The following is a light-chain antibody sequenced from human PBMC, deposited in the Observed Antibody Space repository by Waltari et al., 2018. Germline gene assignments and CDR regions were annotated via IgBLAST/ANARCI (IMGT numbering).Light chain of an antibody. V-gene: IGLV2-23*02. Sequence: QSALTQPASVSGSPGQSIPVSCTGTSSDVGTYNLASWYQQHPGNAPKLLIYEVSQRPSGVSNRFSGSKSGTTASLTVSGLQAEDEAIYFCCSYAGDRSVLFGGGTKLTVL. CDR1: SSDVGTYNL. CDR3: CSYAGDRSVL. J-gene: IGLJ2*01. CDR2: EVS.